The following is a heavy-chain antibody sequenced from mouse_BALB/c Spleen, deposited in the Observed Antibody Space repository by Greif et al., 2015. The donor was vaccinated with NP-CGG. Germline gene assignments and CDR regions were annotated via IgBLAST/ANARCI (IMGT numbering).Heavy chain of an antibody. V-gene: IGHV10-1*02. J-gene: IGHJ3*01. CDR1: GFTFKTYA. CDR3: VRPDGSSFAY. Sequence: EVMLVESGGGLVRPKGSLKLSCAASGFTFKTYAMNWVRQAPGKGLEWVARIRSKSNNYATYYADSVKDRFTISRDDSQSMLYLQMNNWKTEDTAMYYCVRPDGSSFAYWGQGTLVTVSA. CDR2: IRSKSNNYAT. D-gene: IGHD1-1*01.